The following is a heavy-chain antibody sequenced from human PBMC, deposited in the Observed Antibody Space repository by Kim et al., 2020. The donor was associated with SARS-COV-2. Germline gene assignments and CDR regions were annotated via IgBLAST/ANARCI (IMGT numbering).Heavy chain of an antibody. D-gene: IGHD4-17*01. Sequence: SVKVSCKASGGTFSSYAISWVRQAPGQGLEWMGGIIPIFGTANYAQKFQGRVTITADESTSTAYMELSSLRSEDTAVYYCARVQNDYGDYGNAFDIWGQGTMVTVSS. J-gene: IGHJ3*02. CDR1: GGTFSSYA. V-gene: IGHV1-69*13. CDR2: IIPIFGTA. CDR3: ARVQNDYGDYGNAFDI.